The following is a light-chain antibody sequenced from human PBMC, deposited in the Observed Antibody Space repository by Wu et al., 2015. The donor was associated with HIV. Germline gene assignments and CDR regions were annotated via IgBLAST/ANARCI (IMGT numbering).Light chain of an antibody. J-gene: IGKJ3*01. CDR3: QQGNNLFT. CDR2: DAS. CDR1: QSITNS. V-gene: IGKV3-11*01. Sequence: IVLTQSPTTLSLSPGERATLSCRASQSITNSLAWYQQKPGQAPRLLIYDASKRATGIPARFSGSGSGTDFTLTISSLEPEDFAVYYCQQGNNLFTFGPGTRVDIK.